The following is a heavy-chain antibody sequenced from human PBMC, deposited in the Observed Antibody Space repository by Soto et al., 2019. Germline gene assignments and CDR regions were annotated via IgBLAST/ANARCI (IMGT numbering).Heavy chain of an antibody. V-gene: IGHV3-48*03. Sequence: GGSLRLSCAASGFTFSSYEMNWVRQAPGKGLEWVSYISSSGSTIYYADSVKGRFTISRDNAKNSLYLQMNSLRAEDTAVYYCARVWLRIVVVPAGNPVAWFDPWGQGTLVTVSS. CDR3: ARVWLRIVVVPAGNPVAWFDP. J-gene: IGHJ5*02. D-gene: IGHD2-2*01. CDR2: ISSSGSTI. CDR1: GFTFSSYE.